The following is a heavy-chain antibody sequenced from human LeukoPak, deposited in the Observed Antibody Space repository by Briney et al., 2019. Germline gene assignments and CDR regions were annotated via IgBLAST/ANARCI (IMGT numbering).Heavy chain of an antibody. CDR1: GGSISSYY. J-gene: IGHJ3*02. D-gene: IGHD6-19*01. CDR2: IYYSGST. CDR3: ARHLGIAVAGTLVDAFDI. V-gene: IGHV4-59*08. Sequence: SETLSLTCTVSGGSISSYYWSWIRQPPGKGLEWIGYIYYSGSTNYNPSLKSRVTISVDTSKNQFSLKLSSVTAADTAVYYCARHLGIAVAGTLVDAFDIWGQGTMVTVSP.